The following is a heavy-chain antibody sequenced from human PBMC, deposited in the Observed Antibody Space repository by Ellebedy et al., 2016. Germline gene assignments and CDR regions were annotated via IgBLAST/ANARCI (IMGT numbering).Heavy chain of an antibody. CDR3: AKIRGYSYGYAE. Sequence: GGSLRLXXAASGFTFNNYAMNWVRQAPGKGPEWVSAISGSGGTTNYADSVKGRFTVSRDNSKNTLYLQMNTLRAEDTAVYYCAKIRGYSYGYAEWGQGTLVTVSS. D-gene: IGHD5-18*01. CDR2: ISGSGGTT. J-gene: IGHJ4*02. CDR1: GFTFNNYA. V-gene: IGHV3-23*01.